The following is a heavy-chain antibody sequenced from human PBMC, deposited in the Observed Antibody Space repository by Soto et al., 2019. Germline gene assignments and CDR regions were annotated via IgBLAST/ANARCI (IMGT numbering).Heavy chain of an antibody. CDR1: GFTFSNYA. Sequence: EVQLLESGGGLVQPGGSLRLSCAASGFTFSNYAMSWVRQAPGKGLEWVSAMSGSGSSTYYADSVKGRFTISRDNSRNTLYLQMNSLRAEDTAVYYCARDGAAAGKDDAFDIWGQGTMVTVSS. CDR2: MSGSGSST. CDR3: ARDGAAAGKDDAFDI. J-gene: IGHJ3*02. V-gene: IGHV3-23*01. D-gene: IGHD6-13*01.